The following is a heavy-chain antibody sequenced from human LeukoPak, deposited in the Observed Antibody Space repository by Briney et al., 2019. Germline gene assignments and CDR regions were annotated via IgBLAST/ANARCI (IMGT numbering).Heavy chain of an antibody. CDR3: ARHEAVAVDY. CDR2: IYYSGST. D-gene: IGHD6-19*01. J-gene: IGHJ4*02. V-gene: IGHV4-59*05. CDR1: GGSISSYY. Sequence: NPSETLSLTCTVSGGSISSYYWSWIRQPAGKGLEWIGRIYYSGSTYYNPSLKSRVTISVDTSKNQFSLKLSSVTAADTAVYYCARHEAVAVDYWGQGTLVTVSS.